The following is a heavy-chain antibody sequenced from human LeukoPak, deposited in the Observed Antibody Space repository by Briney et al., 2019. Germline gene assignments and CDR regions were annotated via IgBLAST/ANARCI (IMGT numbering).Heavy chain of an antibody. CDR3: ARDLIAARPAFDI. CDR2: INHSGST. Sequence: SETLSLTCAVYGGSFSGYYWSWIRQPPGKGLEWIGEINHSGSTNYNPSLKSRVTISVDTSKNQFSLKLSSVTAADTAVYYCARDLIAARPAFDIWGQGTMVTVSS. V-gene: IGHV4-34*01. D-gene: IGHD6-6*01. CDR1: GGSFSGYY. J-gene: IGHJ3*02.